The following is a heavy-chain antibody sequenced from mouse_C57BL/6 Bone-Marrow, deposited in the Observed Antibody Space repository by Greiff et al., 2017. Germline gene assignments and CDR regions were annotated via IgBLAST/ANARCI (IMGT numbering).Heavy chain of an antibody. CDR1: GFNIKDDY. D-gene: IGHD1-1*01. CDR2: IDPENGDT. CDR3: TTWNLLLRYLDY. Sequence: VQLQQSGAELVRPGASVKLSCTASGFNIKDDYMHWVKQRPEQGLEWIGWIDPENGDTAYASKFQGKATITADTSSNTAYRQLSSLTSEDTAVYYCTTWNLLLRYLDYWGQGTTLTVSS. V-gene: IGHV14-4*01. J-gene: IGHJ2*01.